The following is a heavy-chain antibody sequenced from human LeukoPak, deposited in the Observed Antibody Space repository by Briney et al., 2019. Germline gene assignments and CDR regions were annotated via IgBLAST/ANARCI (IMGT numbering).Heavy chain of an antibody. CDR3: ARVPYCGGDCPKDFQH. Sequence: GGSLRLSCAPSGFTFDDYGMSWVRQAPGKGLECVSGINWNGGSTGYADSVKGRFTISRDNAKNSLYLQMNSLRAEDTALYYCARVPYCGGDCPKDFQHWGQGTLVTVSS. CDR1: GFTFDDYG. D-gene: IGHD2-21*02. V-gene: IGHV3-20*04. CDR2: INWNGGST. J-gene: IGHJ1*01.